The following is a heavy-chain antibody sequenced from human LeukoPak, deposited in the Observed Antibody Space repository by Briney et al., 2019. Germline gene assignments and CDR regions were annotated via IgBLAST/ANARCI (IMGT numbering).Heavy chain of an antibody. Sequence: PGGSLRLSCAASGLLVFSDYISWVRQAPGKGLECVSVIYSGGTTYYADSVKGRFIISRDNSKNTVYLQMNSLRAEDTAVYYCARGSEWEPIDYWGQGTLVTVSS. D-gene: IGHD1-26*01. CDR3: ARGSEWEPIDY. CDR1: GLLVFSDY. CDR2: IYSGGTT. J-gene: IGHJ4*02. V-gene: IGHV3-66*02.